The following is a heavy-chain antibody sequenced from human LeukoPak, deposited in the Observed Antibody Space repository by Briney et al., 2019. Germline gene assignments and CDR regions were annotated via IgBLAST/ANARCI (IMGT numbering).Heavy chain of an antibody. D-gene: IGHD3-22*01. CDR3: ARRVRRDSKSLYAFDI. V-gene: IGHV4-4*07. Sequence: PSETLSLTCTVSGGSISSYYWSWIRQPAGKGLEWIGRIYTSGSTNYNPSLKSRVTMSVDTSKNQFSLKLSSVTAADTAVYYCARRVRRDSKSLYAFDIWGQGTMVTVSS. CDR2: IYTSGST. J-gene: IGHJ3*02. CDR1: GGSISSYY.